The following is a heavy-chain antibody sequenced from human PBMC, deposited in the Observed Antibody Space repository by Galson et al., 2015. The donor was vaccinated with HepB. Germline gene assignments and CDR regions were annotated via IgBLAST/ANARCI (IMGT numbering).Heavy chain of an antibody. CDR3: ARSRVRSMPDWYFDL. CDR1: GGSLSGFR. Sequence: LSLTCAVFGGSLSGFRWNWIRQSPVKGLEWIGEINHGGTTNYNPSLKSRLTISIDTFKSQFSLELKSVTAADTAIFYCARSRVRSMPDWYFDLWGRGTLVTVSS. CDR2: INHGGTT. V-gene: IGHV4-34*01. J-gene: IGHJ2*01. D-gene: IGHD2/OR15-2a*01.